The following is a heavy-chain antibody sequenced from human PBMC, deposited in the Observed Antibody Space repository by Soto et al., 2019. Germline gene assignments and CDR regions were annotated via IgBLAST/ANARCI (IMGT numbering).Heavy chain of an antibody. CDR3: AIEDSNVVVPAAMGGRGY. V-gene: IGHV3-23*01. CDR2: ISGSGGST. Sequence: GGSLRLSCAASGFTFSSYAMSWVRQAPGKGLEWVSAISGSGGSTYYADSVKGRFTISRDNSKNTLYLQMNSLRAEDTAVYYCAIEDSNVVVPAAMGGRGYWGQGTLVTVSS. D-gene: IGHD2-2*01. CDR1: GFTFSSYA. J-gene: IGHJ4*02.